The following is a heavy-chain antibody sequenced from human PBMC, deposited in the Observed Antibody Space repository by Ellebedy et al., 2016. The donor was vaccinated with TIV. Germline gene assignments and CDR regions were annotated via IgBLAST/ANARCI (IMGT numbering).Heavy chain of an antibody. CDR2: IYYSGST. CDR1: GGSISSYY. Sequence: MPSETLSLTCTVSGGSISSYYWSRIRQPPGKGLEWIGYIYYSGSTNYNPSLKSRVTISVDTSKNQFSLKLSSVTAADTAVYYCARLYNSNWSFDIWGQGTMVTVSS. CDR3: ARLYNSNWSFDI. V-gene: IGHV4-59*01. D-gene: IGHD6-13*01. J-gene: IGHJ3*02.